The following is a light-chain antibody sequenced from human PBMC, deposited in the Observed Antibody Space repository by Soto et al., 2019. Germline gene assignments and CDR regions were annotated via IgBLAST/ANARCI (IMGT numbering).Light chain of an antibody. V-gene: IGKV1-5*01. CDR3: QQYESYWT. CDR2: DVS. Sequence: DLQMTQSPSTPSASVGDRVTITCRASQSISSWLAWYQQKPGQAPRLLIYDVSSLQSGVPSRFSGSGSATEFTLTISSLQPDDFATYYCQQYESYWTFGQGTKV. J-gene: IGKJ1*01. CDR1: QSISSW.